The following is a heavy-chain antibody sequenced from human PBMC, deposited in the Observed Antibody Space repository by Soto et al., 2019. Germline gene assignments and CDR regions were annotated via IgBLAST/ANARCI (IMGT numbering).Heavy chain of an antibody. J-gene: IGHJ4*02. CDR1: GGTFSSYA. V-gene: IGHV1-69*13. Sequence: SVKVSCKASGGTFSSYAISWVRQAPGQGLEWMGRIIPIFGTANYAQKFQGRVTITADESTSTAYMELSSLRSEDTAMYYCARDGNFAFRGYSFAFDLWGQGTLVTVSS. CDR3: ARDGNFAFRGYSFAFDL. D-gene: IGHD5-18*01. CDR2: IIPIFGTA.